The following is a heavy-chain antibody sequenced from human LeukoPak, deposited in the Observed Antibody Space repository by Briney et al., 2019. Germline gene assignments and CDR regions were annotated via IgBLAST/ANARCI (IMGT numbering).Heavy chain of an antibody. CDR2: LSGSCITT. CDR3: SKGIYSSGWSYFDY. CDR1: GFTSSNSA. V-gene: IGHV3-23*01. J-gene: IGHJ4*01. Sequence: GPLRLSCAASGFTSSNSAMSWVGQAPGKGLEWVSTLSGSCITTYYASSVKGRFTISRDNSKNTLNLQMNSLRADDTAVYYCSKGIYSSGWSYFDYWGQGTLVTVSS. D-gene: IGHD6-19*01.